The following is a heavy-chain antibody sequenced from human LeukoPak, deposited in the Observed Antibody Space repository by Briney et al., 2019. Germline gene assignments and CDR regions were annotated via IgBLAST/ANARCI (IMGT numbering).Heavy chain of an antibody. CDR1: GDSISSSSYY. Sequence: SETLSLTCTVSGDSISSSSYYWVWIRQPPGKGLEWIGSIYHSGSTYYNPSLKSRVTISVDTSKNQFSLKLSSVTAADTAVYYCATHRGIPTAPFDYWGQGTPVTVSS. CDR3: ATHRGIPTAPFDY. CDR2: IYHSGST. J-gene: IGHJ4*02. D-gene: IGHD6-13*01. V-gene: IGHV4-39*01.